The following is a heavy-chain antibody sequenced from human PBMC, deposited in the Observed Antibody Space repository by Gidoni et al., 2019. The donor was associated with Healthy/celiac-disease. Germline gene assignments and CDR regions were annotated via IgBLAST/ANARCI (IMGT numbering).Heavy chain of an antibody. Sequence: EVQLVESGGGLVQPGRSLRLPCAASGFTFYVYAMHWVRHAPGQGLEWVSGISWNSGSIGDADSVKGGFTISRDNAKNSLYLQMNSLRAEDTALYYCAKDIRRYGSSTSCFPFDYWGQGTLVTVSS. V-gene: IGHV3-9*01. CDR1: GFTFYVYA. CDR2: ISWNSGSI. D-gene: IGHD2-2*01. CDR3: AKDIRRYGSSTSCFPFDY. J-gene: IGHJ4*02.